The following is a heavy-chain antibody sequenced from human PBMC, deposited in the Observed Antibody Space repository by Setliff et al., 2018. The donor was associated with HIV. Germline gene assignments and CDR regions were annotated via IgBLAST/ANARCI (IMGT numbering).Heavy chain of an antibody. J-gene: IGHJ6*03. Sequence: SVKVSCKASRSTFNSHTINWVRQAPGQGLDWMGRIIPILGVANYAQRFQGEVTITADKSTSTAYMELTSLRFDDTAMHYCVRGVQSPPHYSYYYMDVWGEGTMVTVSS. V-gene: IGHV1-69*02. CDR1: RSTFNSHT. CDR3: VRGVQSPPHYSYYYMDV. D-gene: IGHD3-3*01. CDR2: IIPILGVA.